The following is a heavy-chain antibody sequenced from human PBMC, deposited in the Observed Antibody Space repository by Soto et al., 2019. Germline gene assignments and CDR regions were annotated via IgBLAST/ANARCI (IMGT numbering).Heavy chain of an antibody. Sequence: VGSLRLSCAASGFTFSSYAMHWVRQAPGKGLEWVAVISYDGSNKYYADSVKGRFTISRDNSKNTLYLQMNSLRAEDTAVYYCARDSRFLNYYDSSYDPPAFDIWGQGTMVTVSS. CDR2: ISYDGSNK. D-gene: IGHD3-22*01. CDR3: ARDSRFLNYYDSSYDPPAFDI. V-gene: IGHV3-30-3*01. CDR1: GFTFSSYA. J-gene: IGHJ3*02.